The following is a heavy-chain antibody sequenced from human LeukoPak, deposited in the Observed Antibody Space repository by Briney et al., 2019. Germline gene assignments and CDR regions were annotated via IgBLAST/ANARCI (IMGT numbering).Heavy chain of an antibody. D-gene: IGHD6-6*01. CDR3: ARDRVVEYSSSSSWFDP. Sequence: SVKVSCKASGYTFTSYAISWVRQAPGQGLEWMGGIIPIFGTANYAQKFQGRVTITADESTSTAYMELSSLRSEDTAVYYCARDRVVEYSSSSSWFDPWGQGTLVTVSS. CDR1: GYTFTSYA. J-gene: IGHJ5*02. CDR2: IIPIFGTA. V-gene: IGHV1-69*13.